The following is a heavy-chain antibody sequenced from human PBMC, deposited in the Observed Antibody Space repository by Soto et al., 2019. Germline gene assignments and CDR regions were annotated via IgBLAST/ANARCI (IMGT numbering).Heavy chain of an antibody. D-gene: IGHD6-19*01. CDR2: ISYDGSNK. V-gene: IGHV3-30*18. CDR3: ANIAVAGSSAYYYGMDV. Sequence: GGSLRLSCAASGFTFSSYGMHWVRQAPGKGLEWVAVISYDGSNKYYADSVKGRFTISRDNSKNTLYLQMNSLRAEDTAVYYCANIAVAGSSAYYYGMDVWGQGTTVTVSS. J-gene: IGHJ6*02. CDR1: GFTFSSYG.